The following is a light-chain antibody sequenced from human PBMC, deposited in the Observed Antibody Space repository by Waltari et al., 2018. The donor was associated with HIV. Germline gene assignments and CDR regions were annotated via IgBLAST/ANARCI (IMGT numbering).Light chain of an antibody. CDR1: QNVITN. CDR3: QQYNKWPRT. V-gene: IGKV3-15*01. CDR2: GAS. J-gene: IGKJ1*01. Sequence: DIVMTQSPGTLSVSPGERVTLSCRASQNVITNLAWYQQKPGQSPRLLIYGASTRATCIPPRFSGGGSGTDFTLTIGSLQSEDFTFYYCQQYNKWPRTFGQGTKVEVK.